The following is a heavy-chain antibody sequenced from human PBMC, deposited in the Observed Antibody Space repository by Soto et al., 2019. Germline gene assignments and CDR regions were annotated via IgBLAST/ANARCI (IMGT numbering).Heavy chain of an antibody. D-gene: IGHD1-7*01. CDR3: ARYWNYVSGAFDI. CDR2: IYPGDSDT. CDR1: GYSFTSYW. J-gene: IGHJ3*02. Sequence: GESLKISCKGSGYSFTSYWIGWVRQMPGKGLEWMGIIYPGDSDTRHSPSFQGQVTISADKSISTAYLQWSSLRASDTAMYYCARYWNYVSGAFDIWGQGTMVTVSS. V-gene: IGHV5-51*01.